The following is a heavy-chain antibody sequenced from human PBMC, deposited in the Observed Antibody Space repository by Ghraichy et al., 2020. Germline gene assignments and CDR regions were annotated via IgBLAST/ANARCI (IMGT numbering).Heavy chain of an antibody. J-gene: IGHJ6*02. CDR3: ARHEVPSGVDYPILDYYYGMDV. Sequence: SETLSLTCTVSGGSISSSSYYWGWIRQPPGKGLEWIGSIYYSGSTYYNPSLKSRVTISVDTSKNQFSLKLSSVTAADTAVYYCARHEVPSGVDYPILDYYYGMDVWGQGTTVTVSS. V-gene: IGHV4-39*01. CDR1: GGSISSSSYY. D-gene: IGHD1-26*01. CDR2: IYYSGST.